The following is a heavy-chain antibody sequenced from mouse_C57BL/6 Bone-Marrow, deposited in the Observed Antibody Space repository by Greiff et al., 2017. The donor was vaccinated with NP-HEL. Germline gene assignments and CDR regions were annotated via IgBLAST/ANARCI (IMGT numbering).Heavy chain of an antibody. CDR3: ARRVTYYAMDY. J-gene: IGHJ4*01. Sequence: EVQLVESGGGLVQPGGSLKLSCAASGFTFSDYYMYWVRQTPEKRLEWVAYISNGGGSTYYPDTVKGRFTISRDNAKNTLYLQMSRLKSEDTAMYYCARRVTYYAMDYWGQGTSVTVSS. CDR2: ISNGGGST. D-gene: IGHD2-2*01. CDR1: GFTFSDYY. V-gene: IGHV5-12*01.